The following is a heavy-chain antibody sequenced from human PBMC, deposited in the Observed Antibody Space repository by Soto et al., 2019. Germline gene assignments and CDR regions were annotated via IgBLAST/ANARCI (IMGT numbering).Heavy chain of an antibody. D-gene: IGHD2-2*01. CDR3: AADFLPSRQMRYYFDY. CDR2: IVVGSGNT. J-gene: IGHJ4*02. CDR1: GFTFTSSA. Sequence: PGGSLRLSCAASGFTFTSSAVQWVRQARGQRLEWIGWIVVGSGNTNYAQKFQERVTITRDMSTSTAYMELSSLRSEDTAVYYCAADFLPSRQMRYYFDYWGQGTLVTVSS. V-gene: IGHV1-58*01.